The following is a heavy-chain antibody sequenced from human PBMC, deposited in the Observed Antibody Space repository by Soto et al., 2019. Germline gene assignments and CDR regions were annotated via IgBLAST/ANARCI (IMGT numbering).Heavy chain of an antibody. Sequence: KTSETLSLTCTVSGGSISSYYWSWIRQPPGKGLEWIGYIYYSGSTNYNPSLKSRVTISVDTSKNQFSLKLSSVTAADTAVYYCARGRRRDSSGWTFDYWGQGNLVTVSS. J-gene: IGHJ4*02. CDR3: ARGRRRDSSGWTFDY. CDR2: IYYSGST. D-gene: IGHD3-22*01. V-gene: IGHV4-59*01. CDR1: GGSISSYY.